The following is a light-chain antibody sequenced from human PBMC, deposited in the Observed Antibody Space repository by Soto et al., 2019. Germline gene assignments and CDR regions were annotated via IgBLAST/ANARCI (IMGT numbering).Light chain of an antibody. Sequence: IVLTQSPGTLSLSPGEAATLACRASQTISSNFLAWYQQQPGQPPSLLIYGVSIRATGIPDRFSGSGSGTDFTLTRSRLQTEDFAVYYCQQFGSSSWTFGQGTTVEIK. V-gene: IGKV3-20*01. J-gene: IGKJ1*01. CDR2: GVS. CDR1: QTISSNF. CDR3: QQFGSSSWT.